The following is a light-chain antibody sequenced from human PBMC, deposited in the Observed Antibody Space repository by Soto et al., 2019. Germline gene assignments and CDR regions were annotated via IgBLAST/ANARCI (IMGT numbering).Light chain of an antibody. CDR2: GAT. CDR1: QNIRTY. CDR3: QQLNSYPLT. Sequence: DYKITHTPYSPSTSVGERVIITFRATQNIRTYLNWYLHTPGKAPKLLIFGATTLQSGVPSRFSGSRSGPDFTLTISSLQPEDFATYYCQQLNSYPLTVGGGTKVDNK. J-gene: IGKJ4*01. V-gene: IGKV1-39*01.